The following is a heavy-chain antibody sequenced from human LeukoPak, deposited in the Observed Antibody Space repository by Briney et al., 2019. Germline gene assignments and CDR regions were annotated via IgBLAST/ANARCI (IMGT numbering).Heavy chain of an antibody. CDR2: IYSGGST. J-gene: IGHJ4*02. D-gene: IGHD1-26*01. Sequence: SGGSLRLSCAASGFIVSDNYMSWVRQAPGQGLEWVSVIYSGGSTYYADSVKGRFTISRDNSKNTLYLQMNSLRVEDTAVYHCAGDGGSFRHFGNWGQGTLVSVSS. V-gene: IGHV3-66*01. CDR1: GFIVSDNY. CDR3: AGDGGSFRHFGN.